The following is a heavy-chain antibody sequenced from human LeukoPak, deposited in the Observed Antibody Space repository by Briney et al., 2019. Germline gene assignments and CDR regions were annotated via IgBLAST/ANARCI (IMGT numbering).Heavy chain of an antibody. CDR2: IRYDGSNK. V-gene: IGHV3-30*02. CDR3: ARGKVAATRVFDY. J-gene: IGHJ4*02. Sequence: GGSLRLSCAASGFTFSGYGMHWVRQAPGKGLEWVAFIRYDGSNKYYADSVKGRFTISRDNSKNTLYLQMDSLRAEDTAVYYCARGKVAATRVFDYWGQGTLVTVSS. D-gene: IGHD2-15*01. CDR1: GFTFSGYG.